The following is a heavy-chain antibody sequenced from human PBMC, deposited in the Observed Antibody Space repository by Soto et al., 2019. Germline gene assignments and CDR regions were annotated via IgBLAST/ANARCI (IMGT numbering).Heavy chain of an antibody. V-gene: IGHV3-48*02. J-gene: IGHJ6*02. CDR2: ISSSSSTI. CDR1: GFTFSSYS. CDR3: ARDRDGSRYKLYYYYGMDV. D-gene: IGHD1-26*01. Sequence: GGSLRLSCAASGFTFSSYSMNWVRQAPGKGLEWVSYISSSSSTIYYADSVKGRFTISRDNAKNSLYLQMNSLRDGDTAVYYCARDRDGSRYKLYYYYGMDVWGQGTTVTVSS.